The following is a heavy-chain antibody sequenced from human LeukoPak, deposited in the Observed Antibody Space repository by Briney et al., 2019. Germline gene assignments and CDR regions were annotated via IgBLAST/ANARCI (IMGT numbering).Heavy chain of an antibody. CDR1: GGSFSGYY. CDR3: ARAQITWNYGQNWFDP. J-gene: IGHJ5*02. CDR2: INHSGST. V-gene: IGHV4-34*01. D-gene: IGHD1-7*01. Sequence: SETLSLTCAVYGGSFSGYYWSWIRQPPGKGLEWIGEINHSGSTNYNPSLKSRVTISVDTSKNQFSLKLSSVTAADTAVYYCARAQITWNYGQNWFDPWGQGTLVTVSS.